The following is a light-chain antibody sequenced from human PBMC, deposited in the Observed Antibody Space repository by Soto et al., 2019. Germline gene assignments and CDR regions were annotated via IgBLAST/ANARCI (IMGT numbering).Light chain of an antibody. J-gene: IGLJ3*02. CDR2: EVT. V-gene: IGLV2-8*01. CDR1: SSDVGAYNY. Sequence: QSALTQPPSASGSPGQSVTISCTGTSSDVGAYNYVSWYRQYPGKAPKLLIFEVTSRPSGVPDCFSGSKSGNTASLTVSGLQAEDEAHYYCSSYAGSNTWVFGGGTQLTVL. CDR3: SSYAGSNTWV.